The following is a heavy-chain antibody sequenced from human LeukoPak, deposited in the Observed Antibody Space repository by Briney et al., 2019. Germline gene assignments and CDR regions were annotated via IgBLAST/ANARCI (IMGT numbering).Heavy chain of an antibody. D-gene: IGHD6-19*01. CDR3: ARLNSLNEVAGTTIDY. V-gene: IGHV3-66*01. Sequence: QPGGSLRLSCAASGFTVSSNYMSWVRQAPGKGLEWVSVIYSGGSTYYADSVKGRFTISRDNSKNTLYLQMNSLRAEDTAVYYCARLNSLNEVAGTTIDYWGQGTLVTVSS. CDR1: GFTVSSNY. CDR2: IYSGGST. J-gene: IGHJ4*02.